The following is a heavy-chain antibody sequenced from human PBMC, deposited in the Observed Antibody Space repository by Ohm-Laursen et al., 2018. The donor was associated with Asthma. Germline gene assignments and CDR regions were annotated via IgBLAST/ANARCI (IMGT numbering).Heavy chain of an antibody. J-gene: IGHJ4*02. CDR2: IKSKTDGGTT. CDR3: TTVRYSSGWYWGWDLDY. D-gene: IGHD6-19*01. Sequence: GSLRLSCSASGFSFGYAWMSWVRQAPGKGLEWVGRIKSKTDGGTTDYAAPVKGRFTISRHDSKNTLYLQMNSLKTEDTAVYYCTTVRYSSGWYWGWDLDYWGQGTLVTVSS. V-gene: IGHV3-15*01. CDR1: GFSFGYAW.